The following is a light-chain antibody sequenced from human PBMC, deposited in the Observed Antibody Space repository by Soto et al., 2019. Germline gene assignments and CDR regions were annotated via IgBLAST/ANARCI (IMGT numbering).Light chain of an antibody. CDR2: EVN. Sequence: QSALTQPPSASGSPGQSVAISCTGTSSDVGGYNYVSWYQQHPGKAPKLMIYEVNKRPSGVPDRFSGSKSGNTASLTVSGLQAEEEADYYCSSYGGSSNVFGTGTKLTVL. CDR1: SSDVGGYNY. CDR3: SSYGGSSNV. J-gene: IGLJ1*01. V-gene: IGLV2-8*01.